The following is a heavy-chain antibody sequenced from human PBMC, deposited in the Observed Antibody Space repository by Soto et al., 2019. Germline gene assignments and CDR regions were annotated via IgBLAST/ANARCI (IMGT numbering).Heavy chain of an antibody. CDR3: ARGLLYSSGWYDY. Sequence: ASVKVSCKASGGTFSSYAISWVRQAPGQGLEWMGGIIPIFGTANYAQRFQGRVTITADESTSTAYMELSSLRSEDTAVYYCARGLLYSSGWYDYWGQGTLVTVSS. CDR2: IIPIFGTA. CDR1: GGTFSSYA. J-gene: IGHJ4*02. V-gene: IGHV1-69*13. D-gene: IGHD6-19*01.